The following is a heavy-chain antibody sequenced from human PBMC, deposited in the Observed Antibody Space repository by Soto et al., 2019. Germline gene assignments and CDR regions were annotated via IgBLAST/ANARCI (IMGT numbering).Heavy chain of an antibody. Sequence: EVPLVESGGGLIQPGGSLRLSCAASGFTVSSNYMSWVRQASGKGLEWVSVIYSGGSTYYADSVKGRFTISRDNSKNTLYLQMNSLRAEDTAVYYCARGVTGSLGGYWGQGTLVTVSS. CDR3: ARGVTGSLGGY. D-gene: IGHD1-20*01. V-gene: IGHV3-53*01. CDR2: IYSGGST. CDR1: GFTVSSNY. J-gene: IGHJ4*02.